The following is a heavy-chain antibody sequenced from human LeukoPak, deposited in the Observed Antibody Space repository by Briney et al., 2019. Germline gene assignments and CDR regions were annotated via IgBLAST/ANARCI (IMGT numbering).Heavy chain of an antibody. CDR1: GGSISSYY. J-gene: IGHJ3*02. CDR3: ARAPYYGSGFLAFDI. V-gene: IGHV4-59*01. CDR2: IYYSGST. Sequence: PSETLSLTCTVSGGSISSYYWSWIRQPPGKGLEWIGYIYYSGSTNYNPSLKSRVTISVDTSKNQFSLKLSSVTAADTAVYYCARAPYYGSGFLAFDIWGQGTMVTVSS. D-gene: IGHD3-10*01.